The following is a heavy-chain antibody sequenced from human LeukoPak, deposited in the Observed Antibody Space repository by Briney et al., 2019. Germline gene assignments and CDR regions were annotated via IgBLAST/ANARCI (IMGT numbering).Heavy chain of an antibody. Sequence: ASVKVSCKASGYSFTAYYMHWVRQAPGQGLEWMGWIDPNTGGTNYAQKLQGRVTMTRDTSISTAYMELSSLRSDDTAVYYCARVGGATGGYWGQGTLVTVSS. V-gene: IGHV1-2*02. D-gene: IGHD1-26*01. J-gene: IGHJ4*02. CDR2: IDPNTGGT. CDR1: GYSFTAYY. CDR3: ARVGGATGGY.